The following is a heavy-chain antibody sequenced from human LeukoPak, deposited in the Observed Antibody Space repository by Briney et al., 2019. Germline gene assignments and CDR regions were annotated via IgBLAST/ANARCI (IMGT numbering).Heavy chain of an antibody. Sequence: AAVTVSCKASGYTFTCYYLDWVRQAPGQGLGWMGWINPNSGGTNYAQKFQGRVTMTRDTSISTAYMELSRLRSDDTAVYYCARGDIVHHYYYYMDVWGKGTTVTVSS. D-gene: IGHD2-15*01. CDR3: ARGDIVHHYYYYMDV. CDR2: INPNSGGT. V-gene: IGHV1-2*02. J-gene: IGHJ6*03. CDR1: GYTFTCYY.